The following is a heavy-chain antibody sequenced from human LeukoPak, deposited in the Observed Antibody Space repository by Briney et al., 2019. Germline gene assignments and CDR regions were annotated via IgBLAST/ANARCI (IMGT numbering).Heavy chain of an antibody. V-gene: IGHV1-8*01. D-gene: IGHD5-12*01. CDR1: GYSFTSYD. CDR3: ASGGTPRRVDIVATKNHPYGMDV. J-gene: IGHJ6*04. Sequence: ASVKVSCKASGYSFTSYDINWVRQATGQGLEWMGWMNPNSDNTGYAQKFQGRVTMTRNTSISTAYMELSSLGSDDTAVYYCASGGTPRRVDIVATKNHPYGMDVWGKGTTVTVSS. CDR2: MNPNSDNT.